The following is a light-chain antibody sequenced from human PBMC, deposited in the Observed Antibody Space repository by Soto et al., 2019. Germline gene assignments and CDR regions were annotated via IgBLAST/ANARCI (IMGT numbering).Light chain of an antibody. CDR1: QSVNTY. J-gene: IGKJ4*01. CDR2: DAT. CDR3: QQRTNWPT. V-gene: IGKV3-11*01. Sequence: EIVLTQSPATLSLSPGERVTLSCRASQSVNTYLAWYQQKPGQAPRLLIYDATNRAVDIPARFSGGGSGTDITLTISSLEPEDFAVYYCQQRTNWPTFGGGTKVEIK.